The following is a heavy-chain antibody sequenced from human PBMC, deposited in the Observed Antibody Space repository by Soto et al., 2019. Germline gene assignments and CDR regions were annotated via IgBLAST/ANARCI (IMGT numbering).Heavy chain of an antibody. CDR1: GGSISSYY. J-gene: IGHJ3*01. D-gene: IGHD6-13*01. CDR2: MYYSGST. Sequence: QVQLQESGPGLVKPSETLSLTCTVSGGSISSYYWTWIRQPPGKGLEWIGYMYYSGSTNYNPSLMSRVTISVDPSYNQFSLKLTSVTAADTAVYYCARGRRYSSRPDCFDGWGQGTMVTVSS. CDR3: ARGRRYSSRPDCFDG. V-gene: IGHV4-59*01.